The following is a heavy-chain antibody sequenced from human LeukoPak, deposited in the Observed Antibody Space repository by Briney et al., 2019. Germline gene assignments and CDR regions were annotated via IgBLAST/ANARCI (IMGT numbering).Heavy chain of an antibody. CDR2: ISSSSGTI. CDR3: ASRSFMVRGANFDC. V-gene: IGHV3-48*03. J-gene: IGHJ4*02. Sequence: GGSLRLSCAASGFTFSSYEMNWVRQAPGKGLEWVSFISSSSGTIYYAGSVKGRFTISRDNAKNSLYLQMNSLRAEDTAVYYCASRSFMVRGANFDCGGQGTLVTVSS. D-gene: IGHD3-10*01. CDR1: GFTFSSYE.